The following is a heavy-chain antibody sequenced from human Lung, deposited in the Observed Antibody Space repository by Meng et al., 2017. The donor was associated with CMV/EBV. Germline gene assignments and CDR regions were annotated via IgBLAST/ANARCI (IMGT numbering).Heavy chain of an antibody. CDR3: ARGYDSSGYLDY. D-gene: IGHD3-22*01. J-gene: IGHJ4*02. Sequence: EGHLVEAGGVWEQPGGSLRLSCVASGFTFDDYTMHCVRQPPGKGLEWVSLISWDGGSTYYADSVEGRFTTSRDNMKNSLYLQMNTLTSEDTALYYCARGYDSSGYLDYWGQGTLVTVSS. V-gene: IGHV3-43*01. CDR2: ISWDGGST. CDR1: GFTFDDYT.